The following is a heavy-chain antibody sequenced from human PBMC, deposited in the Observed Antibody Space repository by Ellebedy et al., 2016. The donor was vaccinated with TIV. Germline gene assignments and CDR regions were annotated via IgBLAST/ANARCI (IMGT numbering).Heavy chain of an antibody. CDR1: GYTFTSYG. CDR2: ISAYNGNT. J-gene: IGHJ6*03. Sequence: ASVKVSCXASGYTFTSYGISWVRQAPGQGLEWMGWISAYNGNTNYAQKLQGRVTMTTDTSTSTAYMELRSLRSDDTAVYYCARQCQVGMIPAGYYYYYMDVWGKGTTVTVSS. CDR3: ARQCQVGMIPAGYYYYYMDV. V-gene: IGHV1-18*01. D-gene: IGHD6-13*01.